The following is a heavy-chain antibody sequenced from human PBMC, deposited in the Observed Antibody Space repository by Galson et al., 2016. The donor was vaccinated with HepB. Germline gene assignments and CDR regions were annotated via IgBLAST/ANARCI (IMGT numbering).Heavy chain of an antibody. V-gene: IGHV1-18*01. Sequence: SVKVSCKASGYTFTNNGISWVRQAPGQGLEWMGWISGYNGNTNYAQKLQGRVTTTTDTSTSTAYMELRSLRSDDTAVYYCARDDGGTVTPEYWGQGTLVTVSS. D-gene: IGHD1-14*01. CDR1: GYTFTNNG. J-gene: IGHJ4*02. CDR2: ISGYNGNT. CDR3: ARDDGGTVTPEY.